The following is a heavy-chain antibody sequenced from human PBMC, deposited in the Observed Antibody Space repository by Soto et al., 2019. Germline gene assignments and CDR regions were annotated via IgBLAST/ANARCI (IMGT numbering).Heavy chain of an antibody. D-gene: IGHD3-16*02. CDR2: IKSKTDGGTT. V-gene: IGHV3-15*07. CDR3: TTYSYITIVIIRFDY. J-gene: IGHJ4*01. CDR1: GFTFSNAW. Sequence: EVQLVESGGGFVKPGGSLRLSCAASGFTFSNAWINWVRQAPGKGLEWVGRIKSKTDGGTTDFAASVKGRFAISRDDSKNMVYLQMNRLKTEDTAVYYCTTYSYITIVIIRFDYWGHGSLVTLSS.